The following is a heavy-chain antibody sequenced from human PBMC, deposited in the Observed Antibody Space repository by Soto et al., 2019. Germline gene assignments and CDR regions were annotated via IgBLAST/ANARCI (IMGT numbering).Heavy chain of an antibody. Sequence: GGSLRLSCTTSGFTFVDYAMAWFRQAPGKGLEWVTFIRSKAFGGTTEYAASVRGRFTISREDSKSVAYLHMNSLKTEDTALYYCTRYQAAAADYWGQGTLVTVSS. CDR3: TRYQAAAADY. J-gene: IGHJ4*02. CDR2: IRSKAFGGTT. V-gene: IGHV3-49*03. D-gene: IGHD6-13*01. CDR1: GFTFVDYA.